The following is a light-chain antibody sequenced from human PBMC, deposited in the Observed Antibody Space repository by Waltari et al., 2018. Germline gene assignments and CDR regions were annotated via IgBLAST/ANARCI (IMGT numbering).Light chain of an antibody. J-gene: IGKJ1*01. CDR3: QHHVRLPAT. V-gene: IGKV3-20*01. Sequence: IVLTQSPGTMSLSPGERATLSCRASPSVNTYLAWYQQKPVQAPRLHIYGAYPSAAGIPDRCRGSGSGTDVSVNTSRLEAEDFAVYDCQHHVRLPATFGQGTKVEIK. CDR1: PSVNTY. CDR2: GAY.